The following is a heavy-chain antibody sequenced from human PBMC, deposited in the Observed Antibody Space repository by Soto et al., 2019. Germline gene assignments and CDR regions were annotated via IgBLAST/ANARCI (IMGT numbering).Heavy chain of an antibody. J-gene: IGHJ4*02. D-gene: IGHD3-22*01. CDR1: GFTFADYA. CDR2: INADGSEK. CDR3: AKATFYYDSSPYDS. V-gene: IGHV3-43*02. Sequence: VHMVESGGGVVHPGGSLRLSCAVSGFTFADYAVHWVRQSAGKGLEWVSFINADGSEKYYADSVRGRFTISRDNSKDSFYLQMNSLRLEDTAMYYCAKATFYYDSSPYDSWGQGTLVTVSS.